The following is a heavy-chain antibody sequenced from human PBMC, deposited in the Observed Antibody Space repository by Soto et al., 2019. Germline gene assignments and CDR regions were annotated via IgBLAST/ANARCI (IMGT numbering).Heavy chain of an antibody. V-gene: IGHV1-69*01. D-gene: IGHD3-9*01. CDR2: IIPIFGTS. Sequence: QVQLVQSGAEVKKPGSSVKVSCKAAGGTFSRYAISWVRQAPGQGLEWMGGIIPIFGTSNYAQKSQGRVTITADESTTTAYKELSSLGSEDTAVYYCATAPRPFDDILPGYYMSYYGMDLWGQGTTVTVSS. CDR1: GGTFSRYA. CDR3: ATAPRPFDDILPGYYMSYYGMDL. J-gene: IGHJ6*02.